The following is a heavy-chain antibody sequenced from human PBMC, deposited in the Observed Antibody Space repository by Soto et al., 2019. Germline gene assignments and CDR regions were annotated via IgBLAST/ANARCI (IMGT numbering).Heavy chain of an antibody. CDR3: ARGGLTAGTHFDY. CDR1: GFTFSSYA. CDR2: ISYDGSNK. J-gene: IGHJ4*02. Sequence: QVQLVESGGGVVQPGRSLRLSCAASGFTFSSYAMHWVRQAPGKGLEWVAVISYDGSNKDYADSVKGRFTISRDNSKNTLYLQMNSLRAEDTAVYYCARGGLTAGTHFDYWGQGTLVTVSS. V-gene: IGHV3-30-3*01. D-gene: IGHD6-13*01.